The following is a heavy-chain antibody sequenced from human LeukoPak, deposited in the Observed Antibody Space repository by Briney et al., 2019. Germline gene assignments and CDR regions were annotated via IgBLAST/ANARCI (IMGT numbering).Heavy chain of an antibody. Sequence: GESLRISCKGSGYSFTSYWITWVRQMPGKGLEWMGRIDPSDSYTNYSPSFQGHVTISSDKSISTAYLQWSSLKASDTAMYYCATYCSGGSCYNEALGYFQHWGQGTLVTVSS. CDR3: ATYCSGGSCYNEALGYFQH. CDR1: GYSFTSYW. CDR2: IDPSDSYT. J-gene: IGHJ1*01. D-gene: IGHD2-15*01. V-gene: IGHV5-10-1*01.